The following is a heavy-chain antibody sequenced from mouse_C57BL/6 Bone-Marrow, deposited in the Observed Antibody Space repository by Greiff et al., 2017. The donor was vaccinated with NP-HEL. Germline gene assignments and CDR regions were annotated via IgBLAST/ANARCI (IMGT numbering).Heavy chain of an antibody. Sequence: EVQGVESGGGLVQPGGSMKLSCVASGFTFCNYWMNWVRQSPEKGLEWVAQIRLNSVNYATPYAESVKGRFSISRDDSKSSVYLQMNNVRAEDTGIDYCTADLRWLRGTGDWGQGTTLTVSS. D-gene: IGHD2-2*01. CDR1: GFTFCNYW. CDR3: TADLRWLRGTGD. CDR2: IRLNSVNYAT. V-gene: IGHV6-3*01. J-gene: IGHJ2*01.